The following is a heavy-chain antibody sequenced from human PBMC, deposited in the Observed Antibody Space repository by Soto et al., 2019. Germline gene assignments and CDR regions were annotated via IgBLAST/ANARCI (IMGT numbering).Heavy chain of an antibody. J-gene: IGHJ6*02. CDR2: ISAYNGNT. V-gene: IGHV1-18*01. CDR3: ARDHPPMDV. Sequence: QVQLVQSGAEVKKPGDSVKVSCKASGYTFTSYGISWVRQAPGPGLECMGWISAYNGNTNYAQKLQGRVTMTTDTTTSTAYMELRSMRSDATAEYYCARDHPPMDVWGQGTPVTVSS. CDR1: GYTFTSYG.